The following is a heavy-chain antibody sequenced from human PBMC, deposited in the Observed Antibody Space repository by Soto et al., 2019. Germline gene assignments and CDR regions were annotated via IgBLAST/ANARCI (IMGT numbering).Heavy chain of an antibody. CDR1: GLTIGAYW. Sequence: EVELVQSGGGLVQPGGSLRVSCVASGLTIGAYWMTWVRQAPGKGLEWVANIKQDGSDKNYVDSVKGRFTISRDNAKNDLYLQMNSLRVEDTAIYDCARGGGASDYWGQGTLVTVSS. V-gene: IGHV3-7*04. J-gene: IGHJ4*02. CDR3: ARGGGASDY. D-gene: IGHD2-2*01. CDR2: IKQDGSDK.